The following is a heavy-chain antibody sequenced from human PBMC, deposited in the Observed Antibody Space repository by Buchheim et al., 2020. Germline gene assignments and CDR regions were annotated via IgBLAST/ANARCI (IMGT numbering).Heavy chain of an antibody. V-gene: IGHV3-48*01. CDR1: GFTFSRYS. CDR3: ARSVQFGMDV. Sequence: EVQLVESGGGSVQPGGSLRFSCAASGFTFSRYSMNWARQAPGKGLEWVSYMPSDEKPIYYPDFVKGRFTISQDNARNLLYLQMHSLRVDDTALYYCARSVQFGMDVWGQGTT. CDR2: MPSDEKPI. J-gene: IGHJ6*02.